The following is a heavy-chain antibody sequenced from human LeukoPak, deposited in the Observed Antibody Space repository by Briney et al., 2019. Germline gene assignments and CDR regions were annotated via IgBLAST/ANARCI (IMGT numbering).Heavy chain of an antibody. D-gene: IGHD6-19*01. CDR1: GYTFTSYD. J-gene: IGHJ4*02. V-gene: IGHV1-2*02. CDR3: ARDQSSLGQWLANRGFDY. Sequence: ASVKVSCKASGYTFTSYDINWVRQATGQGLEWMGWINPNSGGTNYAQKFQGRVTMTRDTSISTAYMELGRLRSDDTAVYYCARDQSSLGQWLANRGFDYWGQGTLVTVSS. CDR2: INPNSGGT.